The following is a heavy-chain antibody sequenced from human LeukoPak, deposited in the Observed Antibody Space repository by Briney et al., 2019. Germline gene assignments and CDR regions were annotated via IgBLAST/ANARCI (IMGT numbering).Heavy chain of an antibody. Sequence: QSGGSLRLSCAAFGFTFSSYAMSWVREAPGKGREGVSAISGSVGSTYYADSVKGRFTISRDNTKNTLYLQMNSLRAEDTAVYYCAKAGEVRGVIGGFDYWGQGTLVTVSS. D-gene: IGHD3-10*01. CDR3: AKAGEVRGVIGGFDY. CDR1: GFTFSSYA. CDR2: ISGSVGST. J-gene: IGHJ4*02. V-gene: IGHV3-23*01.